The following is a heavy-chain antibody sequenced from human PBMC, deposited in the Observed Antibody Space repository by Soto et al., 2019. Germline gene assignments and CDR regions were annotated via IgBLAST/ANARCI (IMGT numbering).Heavy chain of an antibody. CDR2: INHSGST. J-gene: IGHJ3*02. CDR1: GGSFSGYY. V-gene: IGHV4-34*01. CDR3: NEWLENDAFDI. D-gene: IGHD6-19*01. Sequence: SETLSLTCAVYGGSFSGYYWSWIRQPPGKGLEWIGEINHSGSTNYNPSLKSRVTISVDTSKNQFSLKLSSVTAADTAVYYCNEWLENDAFDIWGQGTMVTVS.